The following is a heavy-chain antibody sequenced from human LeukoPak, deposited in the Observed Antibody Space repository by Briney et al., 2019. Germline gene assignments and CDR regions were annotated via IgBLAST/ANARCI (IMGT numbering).Heavy chain of an antibody. D-gene: IGHD3-22*01. CDR1: GFTFSRYA. V-gene: IGHV3-23*01. J-gene: IGHJ3*02. Sequence: GGSLRLSCAVSGFTFSRYAMSWVRQAPGKGLEWVSTISGGGGGTYYGDSVKGRFTISRDNSKSTLYVQMNSLRAENTAVYYCAKGGYYYDAGGKDDAFDIWGQGITVTVSS. CDR3: AKGGYYYDAGGKDDAFDI. CDR2: ISGGGGGT.